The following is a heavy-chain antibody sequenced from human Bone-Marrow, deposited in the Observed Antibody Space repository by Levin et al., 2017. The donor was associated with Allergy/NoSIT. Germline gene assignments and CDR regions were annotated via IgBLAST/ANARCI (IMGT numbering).Heavy chain of an antibody. V-gene: IGHV3-48*02. Sequence: GGSLRLSCAASGFTFSSYSMSWVRQAPGKGLEWVSYISGSSSSIYYADSAKGRFTISRDNAKNSLYLQMDSLRDEDTAVYYCASGYSSGWYGIDYWGQGTLVTVSS. D-gene: IGHD6-19*01. CDR1: GFTFSSYS. CDR2: ISGSSSSI. J-gene: IGHJ4*02. CDR3: ASGYSSGWYGIDY.